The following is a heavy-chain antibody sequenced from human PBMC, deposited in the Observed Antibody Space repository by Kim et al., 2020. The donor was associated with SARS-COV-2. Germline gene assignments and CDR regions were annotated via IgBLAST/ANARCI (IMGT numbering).Heavy chain of an antibody. Sequence: ASVKVSCKASGYTFSSSAINWVRQAPGQGLEWMGWIRIYNGNTGYAQKFQGRVTMTADTSTNTAYMELRSLRSDDTAVYYCARGTGIYNWCDSWGQGTLVTVSS. D-gene: IGHD2-15*01. J-gene: IGHJ5*01. CDR3: ARGTGIYNWCDS. CDR2: IRIYNGNT. CDR1: GYTFSSSA. V-gene: IGHV1-18*01.